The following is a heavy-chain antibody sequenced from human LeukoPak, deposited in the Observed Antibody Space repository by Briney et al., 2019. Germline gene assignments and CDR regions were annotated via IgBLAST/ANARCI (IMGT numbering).Heavy chain of an antibody. D-gene: IGHD2-15*01. J-gene: IGHJ4*02. V-gene: IGHV3-30*02. CDR1: GFTFTDYYG. CDR3: ANGYCSAGSCCPFDY. Sequence: GGSLRLSCAGSGFTFTDYYGMHWVRQAPGKGLEWVAFIQYDGSNKNYADSVKGRFTISRDTAKNTLYLQMNSLRPEDTAMYYCANGYCSAGSCCPFDYWGQGALITVSA. CDR2: IQYDGSNK.